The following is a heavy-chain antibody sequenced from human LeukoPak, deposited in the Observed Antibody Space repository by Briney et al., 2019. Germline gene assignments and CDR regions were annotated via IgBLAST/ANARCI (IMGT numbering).Heavy chain of an antibody. CDR2: IKADGSEK. J-gene: IGHJ3*02. D-gene: IGHD7-27*01. V-gene: IGHV3-7*03. CDR3: ARVQSGVILAFDI. CDR1: GFIFSNYW. Sequence: GGSLRLSCAASGFIFSNYWMSWVRQAPGKGLEWVANIKADGSEKYYVESVKGRLTTSRDNSQKSLYLQMNSLRPEDTAVYYCARVQSGVILAFDIWGQGTMVTVSS.